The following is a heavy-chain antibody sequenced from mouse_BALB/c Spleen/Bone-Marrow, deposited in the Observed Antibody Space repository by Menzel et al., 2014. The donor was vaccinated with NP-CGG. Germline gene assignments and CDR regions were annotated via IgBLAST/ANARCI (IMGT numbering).Heavy chain of an antibody. J-gene: IGHJ2*01. V-gene: IGHV1-69*02. Sequence: QVQLQQSGAELVRPGASVKLSCKASGYTFNSYWINWVKQRPEQGLEWIGNIYPSDSYTNYNQKFKDKATLTVDKSSTPAYMLLSGPKPEISAVYYLTRGGSSPFCFEFWGQSTPLTVSS. CDR3: TRGGSSPFCFEF. D-gene: IGHD1-1*01. CDR2: IYPSDSYT. CDR1: GYTFNSYW.